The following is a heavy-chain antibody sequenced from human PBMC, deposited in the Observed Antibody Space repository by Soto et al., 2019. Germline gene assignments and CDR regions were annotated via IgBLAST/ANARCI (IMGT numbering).Heavy chain of an antibody. D-gene: IGHD3-10*01. V-gene: IGHV3-21*01. J-gene: IGHJ6*02. Sequence: EVQLVESGGGLVKPGGSLTLSCAASGFTFSSYSMNWARQAPGKGLEWVSSIRGVGNNKYYAASVKGGFTISRDNAKNSLFLHLSGLTADDTAVYYCARDRVRGALPQYGMDVWGQGTTVTVSS. CDR2: IRGVGNNK. CDR3: ARDRVRGALPQYGMDV. CDR1: GFTFSSYS.